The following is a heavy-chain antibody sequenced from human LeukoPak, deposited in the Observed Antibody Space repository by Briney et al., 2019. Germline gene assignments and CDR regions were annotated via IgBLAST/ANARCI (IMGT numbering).Heavy chain of an antibody. CDR1: GFTFSSYS. V-gene: IGHV3-48*04. Sequence: GGSLRLSCAASGFTFSSYSMNWVRQAPGKGLEWVSYISSSSSTIYYADSVKGRLTISRDNAKNSLYLQMNSLRAEDTAVYYCARLRGILDAFDIWGQGTMVTVSS. D-gene: IGHD1-14*01. J-gene: IGHJ3*02. CDR3: ARLRGILDAFDI. CDR2: ISSSSSTI.